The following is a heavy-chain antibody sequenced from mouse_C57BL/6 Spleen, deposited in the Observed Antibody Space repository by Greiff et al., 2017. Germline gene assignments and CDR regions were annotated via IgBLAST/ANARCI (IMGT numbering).Heavy chain of an antibody. CDR3: ARKDYYGSSYRYFDV. CDR2: IDPSDSYT. Sequence: QVQLQQPGAELVKPGASVKLSCKASGYTFTSYWMQWVKQRPGQGLEWIGEIDPSDSYTNYNQKFKGKATLTVDTSSSTACMQLSSLTSEDSAVYYCARKDYYGSSYRYFDVWGTGTTVTVSS. D-gene: IGHD1-1*01. V-gene: IGHV1-50*01. CDR1: GYTFTSYW. J-gene: IGHJ1*03.